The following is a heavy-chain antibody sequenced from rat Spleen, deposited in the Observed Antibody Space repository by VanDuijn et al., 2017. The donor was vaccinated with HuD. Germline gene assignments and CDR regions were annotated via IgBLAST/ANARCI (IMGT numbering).Heavy chain of an antibody. Sequence: EVQLQESGPGLVKPSQSLSLTCSVTFYSITSSYKWTWIRQFPGNKLEWMGYINNAGNTNYNPSLKSRISITRDTSKNQFFLHVNSVTTEDTATYYCAKENTIAAGGIMDAWGQGASVTVSS. CDR1: FYSITSSYK. V-gene: IGHV3-3*01. CDR2: INNAGNT. J-gene: IGHJ4*01. CDR3: AKENTIAAGGIMDA. D-gene: IGHD1-2*01.